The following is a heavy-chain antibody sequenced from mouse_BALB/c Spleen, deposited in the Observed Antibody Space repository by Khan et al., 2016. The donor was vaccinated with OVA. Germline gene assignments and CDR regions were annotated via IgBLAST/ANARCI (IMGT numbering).Heavy chain of an antibody. CDR2: ILPGSGST. CDR3: ARSGGYYAMDY. Sequence: VKLQESGAELMKPGASVKISCKATGYTFSSYWIEWVKQRPGHGLEWIGEILPGSGSTNYNEKFKGKATFTADTSSNTAYMQLSSLTSEASAVYYCARSGGYYAMDYWGQGTSVTVSS. J-gene: IGHJ4*01. CDR1: GYTFSSYW. V-gene: IGHV1-9*01. D-gene: IGHD1-1*02.